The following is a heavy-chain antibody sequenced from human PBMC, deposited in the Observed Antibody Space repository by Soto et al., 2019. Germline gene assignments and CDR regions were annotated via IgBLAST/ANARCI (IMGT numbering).Heavy chain of an antibody. CDR3: ARVERGTATTVVDAFDI. D-gene: IGHD1-1*01. V-gene: IGHV4-34*01. Sequence: QVQLQQWGAGLLKPSETLSLTCAVYGGFVSSGSYYWSWIRQPPGKGLEWIGEMSRSGGTHSNPSLKSRVTRSVDTSKNQFSLKMSSVTAADTALYYCARVERGTATTVVDAFDIWGPGTMVTVSS. CDR1: GGFVSSGSYY. J-gene: IGHJ3*02. CDR2: MSRSGGT.